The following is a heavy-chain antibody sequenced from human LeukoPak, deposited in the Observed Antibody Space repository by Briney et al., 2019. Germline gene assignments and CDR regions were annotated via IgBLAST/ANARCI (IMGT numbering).Heavy chain of an antibody. CDR1: GYTFTSYG. J-gene: IGHJ3*02. Sequence: ASVKVSCKASGYTFTSYGISWVRQAPGQGLEWMGWISAYNGNTNYAQKFQGRVTMTRDTSTSTVYMELSSLRSEDTAVYYCAREGIAVAGTDAFDIWGQGTMVTVSS. D-gene: IGHD6-19*01. CDR3: AREGIAVAGTDAFDI. V-gene: IGHV1-18*01. CDR2: ISAYNGNT.